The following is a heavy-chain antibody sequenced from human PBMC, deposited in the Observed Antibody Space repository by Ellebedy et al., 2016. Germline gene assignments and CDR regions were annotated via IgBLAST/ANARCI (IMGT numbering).Heavy chain of an antibody. Sequence: SVKVSCXASGGTFSSYAISWVRQAPGQGLEWMGGIIPIFGTANYAQKFQGRVTITADESTSTAYMELSSLRSEDTAVYYCARDRYPYAADSSGQLFSPDYWGQGTLVTVSS. CDR3: ARDRYPYAADSSGQLFSPDY. D-gene: IGHD6-19*01. CDR1: GGTFSSYA. CDR2: IIPIFGTA. J-gene: IGHJ4*02. V-gene: IGHV1-69*13.